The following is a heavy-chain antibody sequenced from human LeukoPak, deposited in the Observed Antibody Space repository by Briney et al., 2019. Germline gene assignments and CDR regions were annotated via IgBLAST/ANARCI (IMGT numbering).Heavy chain of an antibody. CDR2: IRYDGSNK. D-gene: IGHD2-2*01. J-gene: IGHJ4*02. CDR3: ARVPPRTSHCYKGGYFDY. Sequence: GGSLRLSCAASGFTFSSYSMHWVRQAPGKGLEWVAFIRYDGSNKYYADSVKGRFTISRDNSKNTLYLQMSSLRAEDTAVYYCARVPPRTSHCYKGGYFDYWGQGTLVTVSS. V-gene: IGHV3-30*02. CDR1: GFTFSSYS.